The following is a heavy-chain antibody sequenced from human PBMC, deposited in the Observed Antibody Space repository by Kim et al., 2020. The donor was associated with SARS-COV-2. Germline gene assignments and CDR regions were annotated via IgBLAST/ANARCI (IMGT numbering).Heavy chain of an antibody. CDR2: IYYSGST. CDR3: ARRTPNYFGSGSYYYVDF. Sequence: SETLSLTCSVSGGSVSSGSYYWSWIRQPPGKGLEWIGYIYYSGSTNYNPSLKSRVTISVDTSKNQFSLKLNSVTAADTAVYYCARRTPNYFGSGSYYYVDFWGQGTLVTVSS. J-gene: IGHJ4*02. D-gene: IGHD3-10*01. V-gene: IGHV4-61*01. CDR1: GGSVSSGSYY.